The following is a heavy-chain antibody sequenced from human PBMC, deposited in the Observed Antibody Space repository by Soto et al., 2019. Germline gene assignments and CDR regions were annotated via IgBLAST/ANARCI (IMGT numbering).Heavy chain of an antibody. D-gene: IGHD1-26*01. V-gene: IGHV1-69*01. J-gene: IGHJ4*02. CDR3: ASNRELLRYFDY. CDR2: IIPIFGTA. CDR1: GGTFSRHA. Sequence: QVQLVQSGAEVRKPGSSVKVSCKASGGTFSRHAISWVRQAPGQGLEWMGGIIPIFGTANHAQKFQGRVTIIADESTSRVYMELSSLRSEDTAMYYCASNRELLRYFDYWGQGTLVTVSS.